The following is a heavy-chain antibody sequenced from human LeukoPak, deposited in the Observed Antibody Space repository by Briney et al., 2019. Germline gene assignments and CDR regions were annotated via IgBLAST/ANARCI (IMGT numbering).Heavy chain of an antibody. CDR2: IYYSGST. J-gene: IGHJ4*02. D-gene: IGHD3-22*01. CDR3: ARHEQCRYDSSGYCPFDY. Sequence: SETLSLTCTVSGGSISSYYWSWIRQPPGKGLEWIGYIYYSGSTNYNPSPKSRVTISVDTSKNQFSLKLSSVTAADTAVYYCARHEQCRYDSSGYCPFDYWGQGTLVTVSS. CDR1: GGSISSYY. V-gene: IGHV4-59*08.